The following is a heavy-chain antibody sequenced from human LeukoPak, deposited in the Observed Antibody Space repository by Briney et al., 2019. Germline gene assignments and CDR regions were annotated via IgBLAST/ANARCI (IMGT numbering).Heavy chain of an antibody. CDR3: ARDSRYYDSSTYYFDY. J-gene: IGHJ4*02. D-gene: IGHD3-22*01. Sequence: GGSLRLSCAASGFAFSSFAMSWVRQAPGKGLEWVSGISGIDGSTYYADSVEGRFTISRDNSKNTLYLQMNSLRAEDTAVYYCARDSRYYDSSTYYFDYWGQGTLVTVSS. CDR2: ISGIDGST. V-gene: IGHV3-23*01. CDR1: GFAFSSFA.